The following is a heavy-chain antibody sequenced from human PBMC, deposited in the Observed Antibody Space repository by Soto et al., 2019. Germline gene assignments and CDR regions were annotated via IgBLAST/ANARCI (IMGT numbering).Heavy chain of an antibody. J-gene: IGHJ4*02. V-gene: IGHV4-59*01. CDR1: GGSLSSDY. D-gene: IGHD3-10*01. CDR3: ARVARFYRSSGGTSWVDD. CDR2: IYYSGST. Sequence: SDPLALTCTGSGGSLSSDYWGWIRQPPGMGLEWIGYIYYSGSTNYNPSLKSRVIISVDTSKNQFSLKLNSVSTADTAVYYCARVARFYRSSGGTSWVDDWGQGTLVTVSS.